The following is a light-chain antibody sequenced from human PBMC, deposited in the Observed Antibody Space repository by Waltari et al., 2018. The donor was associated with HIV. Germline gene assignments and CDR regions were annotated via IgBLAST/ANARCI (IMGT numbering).Light chain of an antibody. Sequence: QSVLTQQPSASGTPGQRVSVPCSGGNSNIGTNTVNWYQHLPGPAPKLLIFSNTQRPSGVPARFSGSRSGTSSSLAISGLQSEDEADYYCAVWDDSLKGRVFGTGTKVTVL. J-gene: IGLJ1*01. CDR3: AVWDDSLKGRV. CDR2: SNT. V-gene: IGLV1-44*01. CDR1: NSNIGTNT.